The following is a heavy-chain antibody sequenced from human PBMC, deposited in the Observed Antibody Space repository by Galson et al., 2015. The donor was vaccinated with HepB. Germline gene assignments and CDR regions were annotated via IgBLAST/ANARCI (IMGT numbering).Heavy chain of an antibody. J-gene: IGHJ5*02. CDR1: GFTFSGSA. D-gene: IGHD3-10*01. CDR2: IRSNANSYAT. V-gene: IGHV3-73*01. Sequence: SLRLSCAASGFTFSGSAMHWVRQASGKGLEWVGRIRSNANSYATAYAASVKGRFTISRDDSKNTAYLQMNSLKTEDTAVYYCTTSVLLWFGELWNWFDPWGQGTLVTVSS. CDR3: TTSVLLWFGELWNWFDP.